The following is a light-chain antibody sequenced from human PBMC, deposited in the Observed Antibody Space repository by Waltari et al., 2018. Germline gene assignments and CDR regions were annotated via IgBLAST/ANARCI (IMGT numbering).Light chain of an antibody. CDR2: DAS. CDR3: QQRSNWPPVT. J-gene: IGKJ2*01. V-gene: IGKV3-11*01. CDR1: QSIISY. Sequence: EIVLTQSPATLSLSPGERATLSCRASQSIISYLAWYQQKPGQAPRLLIYDASNRATGIPARFSGSGSGTDFTLTISSLEPEDFAVYYCQQRSNWPPVTFGQGTNLEIK.